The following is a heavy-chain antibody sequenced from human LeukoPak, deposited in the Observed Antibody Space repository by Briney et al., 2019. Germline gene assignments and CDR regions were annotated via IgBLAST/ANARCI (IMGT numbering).Heavy chain of an antibody. J-gene: IGHJ4*02. D-gene: IGHD1-1*01. CDR3: ARVGDWNDLVY. Sequence: KPSETLSLTSTVSGGSISTYYWSWIRQPPGKGLEWIGYISYTVTSNYNPSLKSRVTISVDTSKNQFSLNLSSVTAADTAVYYCARVGDWNDLVYWGQGTLVTVSS. CDR2: ISYTVTS. V-gene: IGHV4-59*01. CDR1: GGSISTYY.